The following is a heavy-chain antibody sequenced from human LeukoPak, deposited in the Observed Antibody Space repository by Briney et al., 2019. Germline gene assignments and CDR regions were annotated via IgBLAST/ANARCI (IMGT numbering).Heavy chain of an antibody. D-gene: IGHD1-1*01. CDR3: AKHPEGGNFDY. Sequence: TGGSLRLSCAASGFTFSSYAMSWVRQAPGKGLEWVSAISGSGGSTYYADSVKGRFTISRDNSKNTLYLQMNSLRAEDAAIYYCAKHPEGGNFDYWGQGALVTVSS. J-gene: IGHJ4*02. CDR1: GFTFSSYA. CDR2: ISGSGGST. V-gene: IGHV3-23*01.